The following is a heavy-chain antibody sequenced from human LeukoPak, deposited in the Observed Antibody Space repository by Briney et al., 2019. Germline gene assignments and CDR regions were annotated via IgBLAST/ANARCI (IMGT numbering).Heavy chain of an antibody. J-gene: IGHJ4*02. V-gene: IGHV4-39*07. Sequence: PSETLSLTCTVSGGSISSSSYYWGWIRQPPGKGLEWIGSIYYSGSTYYNPSLKSRVTISVDTSKNQFSLKLSSVTAADTAVYYCARDLSSGWYRIDYWGQGTLVTVSS. CDR2: IYYSGST. D-gene: IGHD6-19*01. CDR1: GGSISSSSYY. CDR3: ARDLSSGWYRIDY.